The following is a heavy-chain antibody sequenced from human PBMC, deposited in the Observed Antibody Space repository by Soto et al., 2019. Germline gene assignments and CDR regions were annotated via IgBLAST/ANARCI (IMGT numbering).Heavy chain of an antibody. Sequence: QVQLVQSGAEVKEPGSSVNVSCKTSGGTFGNTAVTWVRQVPGQGLEWIGGIVPLFGTANYAQKFRGRVMITADESTSTAYMDRSSLRSGDTAIYYCARDGDPGYSFWSGPLGGGRFDPWGQGTLVTVSS. CDR2: IVPLFGTA. V-gene: IGHV1-69*12. D-gene: IGHD3-3*01. CDR1: GGTFGNTA. CDR3: ARDGDPGYSFWSGPLGGGRFDP. J-gene: IGHJ5*02.